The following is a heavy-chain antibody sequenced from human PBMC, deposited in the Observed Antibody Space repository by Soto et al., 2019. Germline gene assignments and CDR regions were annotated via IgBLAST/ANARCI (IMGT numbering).Heavy chain of an antibody. CDR1: GGTFSSYA. CDR2: IIPIFGTA. J-gene: IGHJ5*02. CDR3: ATQRSYSNYVWFDP. Sequence: SVKVSCKASGGTFSSYAISWVRQAPGQGLEWMGGIIPIFGTANYAQKFQGRVTITADKSTSTAYMELSSLRSEDTAVYYCATQRSYSNYVWFDPWGQGTLVTVSS. V-gene: IGHV1-69*06. D-gene: IGHD4-4*01.